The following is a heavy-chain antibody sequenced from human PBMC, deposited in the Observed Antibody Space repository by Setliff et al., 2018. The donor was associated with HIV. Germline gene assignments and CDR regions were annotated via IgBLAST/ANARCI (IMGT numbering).Heavy chain of an antibody. CDR1: GFTFNNFA. Sequence: GSLRLSCAASGFTFNNFAMSWVRQAPGKGLEWVSGMPPTSGNTYYADSVKGRFTTSRDNSKNTVHLQMNSLPADDTAVYYCVKGGAALGWGQGTLVTVS. V-gene: IGHV3-23*01. CDR2: MPPTSGNT. J-gene: IGHJ4*02. D-gene: IGHD6-25*01. CDR3: VKGGAALG.